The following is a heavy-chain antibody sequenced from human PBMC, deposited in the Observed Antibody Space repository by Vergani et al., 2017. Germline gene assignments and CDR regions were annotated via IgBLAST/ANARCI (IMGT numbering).Heavy chain of an antibody. D-gene: IGHD2-2*01. CDR3: ARDPLSDIVVVPAAPIDAFDI. J-gene: IGHJ3*02. CDR1: GFTFTNFA. CDR2: ISSSSSYI. Sequence: EVQLLESGGNLVQPGGSLRLSCAASGFTFTNFAMTWVRQAPGEGLEWVSSISSSSSYIYYADSVKGRFTISRDNAKNSLYLQMNSLRAEDTAVYYCARDPLSDIVVVPAAPIDAFDIWGQGTMVTVSS. V-gene: IGHV3-21*01.